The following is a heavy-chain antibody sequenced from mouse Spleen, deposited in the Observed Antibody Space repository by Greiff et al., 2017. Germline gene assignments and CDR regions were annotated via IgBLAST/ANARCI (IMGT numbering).Heavy chain of an antibody. J-gene: IGHJ4*01. D-gene: IGHD2-5*01. CDR2: IWSDGST. Sequence: QVQLKETGPGLVAPSQSLSITCTVSGFSLTSYGVHWVRQPPGKGLEWLVVIWSDGSTNYNSALKSRLSISKDNSKSQVFLKMNSLQTDDTAMYYCARHKGSNPYAMDYWGQGTSVTVSS. CDR3: ARHKGSNPYAMDY. V-gene: IGHV2-6-1*01. CDR1: GFSLTSYG.